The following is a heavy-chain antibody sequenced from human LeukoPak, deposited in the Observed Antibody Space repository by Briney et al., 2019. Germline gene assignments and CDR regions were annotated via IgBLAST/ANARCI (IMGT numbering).Heavy chain of an antibody. Sequence: PSETLSLTCIVSGGSISSYYWSWTRQPAGHVLDYIGRVYSCGSTNSDPSLKSRVTISVDTSKNQFSLKLSSVTAADTAVYYCARVVGSPPGAYNWFDPWGQGTLVTVSS. CDR3: ARVVGSPPGAYNWFDP. CDR1: GGSISSYY. D-gene: IGHD1-26*01. CDR2: VYSCGST. J-gene: IGHJ5*02. V-gene: IGHV4-4*07.